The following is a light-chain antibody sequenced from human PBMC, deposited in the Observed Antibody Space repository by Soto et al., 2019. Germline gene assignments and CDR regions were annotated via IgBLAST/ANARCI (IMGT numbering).Light chain of an antibody. CDR3: HQSNDWWT. J-gene: IGKJ1*01. CDR1: QSISSW. CDR2: KAS. Sequence: DIQMTQSPSTLSASVGDRVTITCRASQSISSWLAWYQQKPGKAPKLLIYKASSLESGVPSRFSGSGSGTEFTLTISSLQSEDFAVYYCHQSNDWWTFGQGTKVDIK. V-gene: IGKV1-5*03.